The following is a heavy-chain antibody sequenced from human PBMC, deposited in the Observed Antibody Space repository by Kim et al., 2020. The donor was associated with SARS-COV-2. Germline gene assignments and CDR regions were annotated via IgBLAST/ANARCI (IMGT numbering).Heavy chain of an antibody. V-gene: IGHV3-74*01. Sequence: YADSVNGRFSISRENAKKPLFLQVNSLSAEDTAVYYCTRESAMVTPYCDFWGQGTLVTVSS. CDR3: TRESAMVTPYCDF. J-gene: IGHJ4*02. D-gene: IGHD5-18*01.